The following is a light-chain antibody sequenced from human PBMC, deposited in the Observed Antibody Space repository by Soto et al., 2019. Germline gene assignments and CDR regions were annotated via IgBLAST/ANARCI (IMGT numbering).Light chain of an antibody. CDR1: SSDVRGYNY. V-gene: IGLV2-14*01. CDR3: SSYTSSSTRV. CDR2: DVS. J-gene: IGLJ2*01. Sequence: QSVLTQPASVSGSPGQSITISCTGTSSDVRGYNYVSWYQQHPGKAPKLMIYDVSNRPSGVSNRFSGSKSGNTASLTISGLQAEDEADYYCSSYTSSSTRVFGGGTKVTVL.